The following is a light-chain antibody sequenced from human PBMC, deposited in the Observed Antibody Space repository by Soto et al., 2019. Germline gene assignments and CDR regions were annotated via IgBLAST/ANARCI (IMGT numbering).Light chain of an antibody. CDR2: DVS. CDR3: CSYGGSRPYV. J-gene: IGLJ1*01. Sequence: QSVLTQPASVSGSPGQSITISCTGTDNDIGTYNLVSWYQQCPGTALKVIIFDVSNRPSGVSSRFSGSKSGSTASLTISALQAEDEADYFCCSYGGSRPYVFGTGTKVTVL. CDR1: DNDIGTYNL. V-gene: IGLV2-23*02.